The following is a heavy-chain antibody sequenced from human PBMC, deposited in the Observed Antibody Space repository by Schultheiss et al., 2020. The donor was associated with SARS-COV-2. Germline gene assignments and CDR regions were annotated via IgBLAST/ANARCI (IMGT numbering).Heavy chain of an antibody. J-gene: IGHJ3*02. CDR3: AKDSTSGNSVWDALDI. CDR1: GFTFAIHE. Sequence: GGSLRLSCVRSGFTFAIHEMNWVRQAPGKGLEWVSYISSSGSTIYYADSVKGRFTISRDNAKNSLYLQMSSLRAEDTAIYYCAKDSTSGNSVWDALDIWGQGTKVTVSS. V-gene: IGHV3-48*03. CDR2: ISSSGSTI. D-gene: IGHD1-26*01.